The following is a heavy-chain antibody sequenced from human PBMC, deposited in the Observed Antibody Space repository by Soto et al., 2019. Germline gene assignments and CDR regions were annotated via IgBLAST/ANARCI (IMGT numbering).Heavy chain of an antibody. V-gene: IGHV4-39*01. CDR2: IYYSGST. J-gene: IGHJ4*02. Sequence: SETLSLTCTVSGGSISSSSYYWGWIRQPPGKGLEWIGSIYYSGSTYYNPSLKSRVTISVDTSKNQFSLKLSSVTAADTAVYYCARLERFGEFVYWGQGTLVTVSS. CDR1: GGSISSSSYY. D-gene: IGHD3-10*01. CDR3: ARLERFGEFVY.